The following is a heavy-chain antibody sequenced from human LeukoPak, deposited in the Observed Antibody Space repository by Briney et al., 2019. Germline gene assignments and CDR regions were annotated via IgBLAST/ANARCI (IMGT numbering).Heavy chain of an antibody. Sequence: PGGSLRLSCAASGFTFSSYGMHWVRQAPGKGLEWVAVIWYDGSNKYYVDSVKGRFTISRDNSKNTLYLQMNSLRAEDTAVYYCARGEGSYSAHFDYWGQGTLVTVSS. CDR1: GFTFSSYG. V-gene: IGHV3-33*01. CDR3: ARGEGSYSAHFDY. CDR2: IWYDGSNK. D-gene: IGHD3-10*01. J-gene: IGHJ4*02.